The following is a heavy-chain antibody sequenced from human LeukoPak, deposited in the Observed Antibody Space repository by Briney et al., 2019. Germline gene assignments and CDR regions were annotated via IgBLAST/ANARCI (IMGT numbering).Heavy chain of an antibody. D-gene: IGHD3-22*01. CDR1: GYTFTNYY. CDR3: ARGFPPRRNYDSSGYYSYYFDH. V-gene: IGHV1-18*04. CDR2: ISPYNGHT. J-gene: IGHJ4*02. Sequence: ASVKVSCKASGYTFTNYYMHWVRQAPGQGLEWMGWISPYNGHTNYAQKFQGRVTMTIDTSTTTAYMELRSLRSDDTAVYYCARGFPPRRNYDSSGYYSYYFDHWGQGTLVTVSS.